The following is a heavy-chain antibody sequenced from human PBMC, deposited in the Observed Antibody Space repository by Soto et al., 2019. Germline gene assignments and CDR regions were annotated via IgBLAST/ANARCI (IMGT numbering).Heavy chain of an antibody. D-gene: IGHD3-10*01. J-gene: IGHJ5*02. V-gene: IGHV1-18*04. Sequence: ASVKVSCKASGYTFTSYGISWVRQAPGQGLEWMGWISAYNGNTNYAQKLQGRVTMTTDTSTSTAYMELRSLRSDDTAVYYRARETYGLNWFDPWGQGTLVTVSS. CDR2: ISAYNGNT. CDR1: GYTFTSYG. CDR3: ARETYGLNWFDP.